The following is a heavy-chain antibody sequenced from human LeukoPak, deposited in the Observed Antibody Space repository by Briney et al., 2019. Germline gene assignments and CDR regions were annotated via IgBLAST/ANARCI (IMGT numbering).Heavy chain of an antibody. Sequence: GASVKVSCKASGGTFISYAISWVRQAPGQGLEWMGGIIPIFGTANYAQKFQGRVTITADESTSTAYMELSSLRSEDTAVYYCARDRDLYYDILTGYYTDYYYGMDVWGQGTTVTVSS. V-gene: IGHV1-69*13. CDR2: IIPIFGTA. CDR3: ARDRDLYYDILTGYYTDYYYGMDV. CDR1: GGTFISYA. D-gene: IGHD3-9*01. J-gene: IGHJ6*02.